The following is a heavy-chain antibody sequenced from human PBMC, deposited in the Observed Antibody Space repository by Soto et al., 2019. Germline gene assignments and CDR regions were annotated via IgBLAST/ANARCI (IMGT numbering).Heavy chain of an antibody. CDR3: AKDPARHAVAGTGGY. Sequence: PGGSLRLSCAASGFTFSSYGMHWVRQAPGKGLEWVAVISYDGSNKYYADSVKGRFTISRDNSKNTLYLQMNSLRAEYTAVYYFAKDPARHAVAGTGGYWGQGTLVIVSS. J-gene: IGHJ4*02. CDR2: ISYDGSNK. V-gene: IGHV3-30*18. CDR1: GFTFSSYG. D-gene: IGHD6-19*01.